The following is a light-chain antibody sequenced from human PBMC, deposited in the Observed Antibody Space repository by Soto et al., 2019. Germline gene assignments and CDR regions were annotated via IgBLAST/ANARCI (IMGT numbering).Light chain of an antibody. J-gene: IGKJ1*01. CDR3: QQSNNYPWT. Sequence: DIQMTQSPSTLSASVGDRVTITCRASQSISSYLAWYQQKPGKAPKLLIYEASNLESGVPSRFSGSGSGTEFTLTISSLQPDDFANYYCQQSNNYPWTFGQGTKVDIK. CDR2: EAS. V-gene: IGKV1-5*03. CDR1: QSISSY.